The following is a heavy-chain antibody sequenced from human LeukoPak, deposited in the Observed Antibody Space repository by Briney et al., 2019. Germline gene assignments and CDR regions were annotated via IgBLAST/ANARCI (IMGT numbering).Heavy chain of an antibody. CDR3: ACYVLRFLEGLPLFDY. CDR2: IRYDGSNK. J-gene: IGHJ4*02. D-gene: IGHD3-3*01. V-gene: IGHV3-30*02. Sequence: GGSLRLSCAASGFTFSSYGMHWVRQAPGRGLEWVAFIRYDGSNKYYADSVKGRFTISRDNSKNTLYLQMNSLRAEDTAVYYCACYVLRFLEGLPLFDYWGQGPLVTVSS. CDR1: GFTFSSYG.